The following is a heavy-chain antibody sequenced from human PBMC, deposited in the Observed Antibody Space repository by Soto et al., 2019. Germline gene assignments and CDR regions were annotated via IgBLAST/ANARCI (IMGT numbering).Heavy chain of an antibody. CDR1: GGSISSFF. D-gene: IGHD3-3*01. J-gene: IGHJ3*02. CDR3: VSSRTAVFGDALDI. V-gene: IGHV4-59*03. CDR2: IYDSGDA. Sequence: SETLSLTCSVSGGSISSFFKNWIRQAPGKGLEWIGCIYDSGDANYNPSLKSRVTISLDTSKNQFSLKLSSVTAADTAVYYCVSSRTAVFGDALDIWAVGTMVNVSS.